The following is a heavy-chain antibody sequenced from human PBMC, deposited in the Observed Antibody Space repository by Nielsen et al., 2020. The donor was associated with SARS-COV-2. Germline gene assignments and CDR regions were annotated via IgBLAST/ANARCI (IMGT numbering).Heavy chain of an antibody. CDR1: GDGLSSYW. CDR2: IDPSDSYI. J-gene: IGHJ5*02. V-gene: IGHV5-10-1*01. D-gene: IGHD3-10*01. Sequence: GESLKISCKASGDGLSSYWISWVRQMPGKGPEWMGRIDPSDSYINYSPSFQGYVTISADKSISTAYLQWSSLKASDTAMYYCARHSNYYGSGTMSGWFDPWGQGTLVTVSS. CDR3: ARHSNYYGSGTMSGWFDP.